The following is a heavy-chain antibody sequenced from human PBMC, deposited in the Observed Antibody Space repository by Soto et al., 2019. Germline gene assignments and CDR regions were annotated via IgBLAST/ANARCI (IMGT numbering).Heavy chain of an antibody. D-gene: IGHD2-15*01. CDR2: IYYSGST. CDR1: GGSISSYY. J-gene: IGHJ5*02. Sequence: QVQLQESGPGLVKPSETLSLTCTVSGGSISSYYWSWIRQPPGKGLEWSGYIYYSGSTNYNPSLKSRVTISVDTSKNQFSLKLSSVTAADTAVYYCARTRYCSGGSCFSWFDPWGQGTLVTVSS. CDR3: ARTRYCSGGSCFSWFDP. V-gene: IGHV4-59*01.